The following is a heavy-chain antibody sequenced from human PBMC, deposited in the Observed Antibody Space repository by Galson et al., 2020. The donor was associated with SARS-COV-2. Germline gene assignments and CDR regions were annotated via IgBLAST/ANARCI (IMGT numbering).Heavy chain of an antibody. CDR3: VRDLRRLDMAGDY. Sequence: ASVKVSCKTSGYPFIAYYLYWVRQAPGQGLEWVGWINPNTGGTNFAQKFRDRVTMTRDASQSTVYMEVRDLRPDDTAVYYCVRDLRRLDMAGDYWGQGTLITVSS. J-gene: IGHJ4*02. D-gene: IGHD3-16*01. CDR2: INPNTGGT. V-gene: IGHV1-2*02. CDR1: GYPFIAYY.